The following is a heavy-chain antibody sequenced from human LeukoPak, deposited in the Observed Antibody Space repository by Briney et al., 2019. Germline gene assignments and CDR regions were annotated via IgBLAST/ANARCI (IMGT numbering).Heavy chain of an antibody. V-gene: IGHV4-34*01. D-gene: IGHD2-2*02. CDR3: ARDRPGAYCSSTSCYKADAFDI. CDR2: IYYSGST. Sequence: SETLSLTCAVYGGSFSGYYWSWIRQPPGEGLEWIGYIYYSGSTYYNPSLKSRVTISVDTSKNQFSLKLSSVTAADTAVYYCARDRPGAYCSSTSCYKADAFDIWGQGTMVAVSS. CDR1: GGSFSGYY. J-gene: IGHJ3*02.